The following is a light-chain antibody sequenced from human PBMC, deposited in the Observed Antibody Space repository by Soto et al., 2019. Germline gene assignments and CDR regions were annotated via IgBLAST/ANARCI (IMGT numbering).Light chain of an antibody. V-gene: IGLV2-23*01. Sequence: QSALTQPASVSGSPGQSITISCTYTPVSWYQQHPGKAPKLMIYEGNKRPSGVSNRFSGSKSGNTASLTISGLQAEDEADYYCCSYAGQRVVFGGGTKLTVL. CDR2: EGN. CDR1: YTP. J-gene: IGLJ2*01. CDR3: CSYAGQRVV.